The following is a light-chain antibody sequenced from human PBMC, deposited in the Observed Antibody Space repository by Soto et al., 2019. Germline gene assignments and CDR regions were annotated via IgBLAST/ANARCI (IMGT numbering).Light chain of an antibody. V-gene: IGKV3-20*01. CDR3: QQFSSTPWT. CDR1: QSVSSTY. J-gene: IGKJ1*01. CDR2: DAS. Sequence: EIVLTQSPGTLSLSPGERATLSCRASQSVSSTYLAWYQQKPVRAPRLLIYDASSRSTGIPDRFSGSGSGTDFTLTISSLEPEDFAVYYCQQFSSTPWTFGQGTEVEIK.